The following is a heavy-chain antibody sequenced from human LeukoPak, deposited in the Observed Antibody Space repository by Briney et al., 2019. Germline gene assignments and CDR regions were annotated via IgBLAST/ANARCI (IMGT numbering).Heavy chain of an antibody. CDR3: ARGKEMATITGGPDY. J-gene: IGHJ4*02. CDR2: INPSGGST. CDR1: GYTFTSYY. D-gene: IGHD5-24*01. V-gene: IGHV1-46*01. Sequence: ASVKVSCKASGYTFTSYYMHWVRQAPGQGLEWMGIINPSGGSTSYAQKFRGRVTMTRDTSTTTVYMELTSLKSDDTAVYYYARGKEMATITGGPDYWGQGTLVTVSS.